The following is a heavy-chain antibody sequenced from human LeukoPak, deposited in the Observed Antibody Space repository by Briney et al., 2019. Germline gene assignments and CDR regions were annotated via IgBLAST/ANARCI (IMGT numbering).Heavy chain of an antibody. Sequence: GGSLRLSCAAPGFTLSSYSMNWVRQAPGKGLDWVSSISSSSSYIYYADSVKGRFTISRDNAKNSLYLQMNSLRAEDTAVYYCARDSSLIAVAGNWFDPWGQGTLVTVSS. J-gene: IGHJ5*02. D-gene: IGHD6-19*01. CDR2: ISSSSSYI. CDR1: GFTLSSYS. V-gene: IGHV3-21*01. CDR3: ARDSSLIAVAGNWFDP.